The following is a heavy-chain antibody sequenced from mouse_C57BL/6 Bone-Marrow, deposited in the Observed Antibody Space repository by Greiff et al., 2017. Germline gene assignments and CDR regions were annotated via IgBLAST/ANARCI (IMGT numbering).Heavy chain of an antibody. CDR2: INPYNGGT. V-gene: IGHV1-19*01. J-gene: IGHJ4*01. CDR1: GYTFTDYY. D-gene: IGHD1-1*01. CDR3: ARKGLYYYGSSPYYAMDY. Sequence: EVQLQQSGPVLVKPGASVKMSCKASGYTFTDYYMNWVKQSHGKSLEWIGVINPYNGGTSYNQKFKGKATLTVDKSSSTAYMELNSLTSEDSAVYYCARKGLYYYGSSPYYAMDYWGQGTSVTVSS.